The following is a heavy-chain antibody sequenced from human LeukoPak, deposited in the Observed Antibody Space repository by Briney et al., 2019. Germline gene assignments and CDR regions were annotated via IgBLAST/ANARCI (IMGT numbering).Heavy chain of an antibody. V-gene: IGHV1-2*02. J-gene: IGHJ4*02. CDR3: ARGSGFSSSLGGRVY. CDR2: INPNSGGT. D-gene: IGHD6-13*01. Sequence: ASVKVSCKASGYSFIGYYMHWVRQAPGQGLEWMGWINPNSGGTNYAQKFQGRVTMTRDTSISTAYMELSRLRSDDTAVYYCARGSGFSSSLGGRVYWGQGTLVTVSS. CDR1: GYSFIGYY.